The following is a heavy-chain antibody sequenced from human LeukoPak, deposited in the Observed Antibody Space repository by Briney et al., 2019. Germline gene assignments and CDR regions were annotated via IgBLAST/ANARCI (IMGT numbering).Heavy chain of an antibody. CDR2: ISPNTGGT. Sequence: ASVKVSCKASGYTFTGYFMHWVRQAPGQGLEWMGWISPNTGGTSYAQTVQGRVLMTRDTSVSTAYMQLSRLRSDDTAVYYCARDRSDILTGAFDYWGQGTLVTVSS. CDR3: ARDRSDILTGAFDY. CDR1: GYTFTGYF. V-gene: IGHV1-2*02. J-gene: IGHJ4*02. D-gene: IGHD3-9*01.